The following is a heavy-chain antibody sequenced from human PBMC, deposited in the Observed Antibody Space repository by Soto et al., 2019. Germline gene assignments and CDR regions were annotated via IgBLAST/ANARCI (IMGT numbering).Heavy chain of an antibody. J-gene: IGHJ4*02. D-gene: IGHD2-8*02. CDR1: GYTFTSYD. CDR3: ARVACTGGRCYYDY. CDR2: MNPNSGTP. Sequence: QVQLVQSGAEVKKPGASVKVSCKASGYTFTSYDFNWVRQATGQGLEWLGWMNPNSGTPGYAQRFQGRVTMTRNTAISTAYMELSSLRSEDTAMYYCARVACTGGRCYYDYWGQGTLVTVSS. V-gene: IGHV1-8*01.